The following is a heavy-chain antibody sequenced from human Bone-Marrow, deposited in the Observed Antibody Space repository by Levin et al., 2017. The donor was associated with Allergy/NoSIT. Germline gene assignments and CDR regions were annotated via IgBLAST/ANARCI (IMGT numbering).Heavy chain of an antibody. CDR2: INQDGSAR. CDR1: RFSFNSYW. Sequence: GGSLRLSCTAPRFSFNSYWMNWVRQAPGTGLEWVASINQDGSARDYVDSVKGRFTISRDNAKNSLYLQMNSLRADDTAVYYCATACTSSSCYSLYFHNWGQGASVTVAS. J-gene: IGHJ1*01. CDR3: ATACTSSSCYSLYFHN. D-gene: IGHD2-2*02. V-gene: IGHV3-7*01.